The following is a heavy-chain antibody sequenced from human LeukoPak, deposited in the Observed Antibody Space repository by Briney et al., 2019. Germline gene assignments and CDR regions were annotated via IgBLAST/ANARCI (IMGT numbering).Heavy chain of an antibody. CDR3: ARVRATMVRGVSYYFDY. J-gene: IGHJ4*02. CDR1: GFTFTSYW. V-gene: IGHV3-7*05. CDR2: IKQDGSEK. D-gene: IGHD3-10*01. Sequence: GGSLRLSCAASGFTFTSYWMSWVRQAPGKGLEWVANIKQDGSEKYYVDSVKGRFTISRDNAKNSLYLQMNSLRAEDTAVYYCARVRATMVRGVSYYFDYWGQGTLVTVSS.